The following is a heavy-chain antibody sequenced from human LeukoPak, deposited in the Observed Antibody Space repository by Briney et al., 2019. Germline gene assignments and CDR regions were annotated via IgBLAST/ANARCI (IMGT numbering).Heavy chain of an antibody. D-gene: IGHD5-12*01. V-gene: IGHV1-69*06. CDR3: ARGGATPLYYFDY. CDR1: GGTFSSYA. Sequence: SVKVSCKASGGTFSSYAISWVRQAPGQGLEWMGGIIPIFGTANYAQRFQGRVTITADKSTSTAYMELSSLRSEDTAVYYCARGGATPLYYFDYWGQGTLVTVSS. CDR2: IIPIFGTA. J-gene: IGHJ4*02.